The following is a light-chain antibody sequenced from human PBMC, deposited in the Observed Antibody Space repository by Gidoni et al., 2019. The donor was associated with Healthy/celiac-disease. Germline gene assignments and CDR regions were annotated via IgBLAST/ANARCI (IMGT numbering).Light chain of an antibody. V-gene: IGKV4-1*01. CDR2: WAS. CDR3: QQYYSTPWT. Sequence: DIVMTQSPDSLAVSLGERSTIHCKSSQSVLYSSNNKNYLAWYQQKPGQPPKLPIYWASTRESGVPDRFSGSGSGTDFTLTIISLQAEDVAVYYCQQYYSTPWTFGQGTKVEIK. J-gene: IGKJ1*01. CDR1: QSVLYSSNNKNY.